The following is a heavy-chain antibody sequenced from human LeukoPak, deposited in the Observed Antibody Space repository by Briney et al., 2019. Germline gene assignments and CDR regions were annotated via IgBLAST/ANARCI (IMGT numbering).Heavy chain of an antibody. J-gene: IGHJ6*02. CDR3: ARDPAYYGSESYLLSMLRVQIVSYGMEV. Sequence: SVKVSCKASGGTFSSYAISWVRQAPGQGLEWMGRIIPILGIANYAQKFQGRVTITADKSTSTAYMELSRLRSEDTAVYYCARDPAYYGSESYLLSMLRVQIVSYGMEVWGQGTTVTVSS. V-gene: IGHV1-69*04. D-gene: IGHD3-10*01. CDR1: GGTFSSYA. CDR2: IIPILGIA.